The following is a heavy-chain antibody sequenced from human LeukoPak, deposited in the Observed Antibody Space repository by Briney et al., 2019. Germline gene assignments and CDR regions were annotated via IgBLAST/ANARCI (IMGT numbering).Heavy chain of an antibody. CDR2: ISGGIDTT. CDR1: GFTFSRYA. V-gene: IGHV3-23*01. Sequence: PGRSLRLSCAASGFTFSRYAMNWVSQAPGKGMEWVSGISGGIDTTFYADSVKGRFNISRDNYKNTLYLRMNSLRAEDTAVYYCEKLRSSSSSDAFDIWGQGTMVTVSS. D-gene: IGHD2-2*01. J-gene: IGHJ3*02. CDR3: EKLRSSSSSDAFDI.